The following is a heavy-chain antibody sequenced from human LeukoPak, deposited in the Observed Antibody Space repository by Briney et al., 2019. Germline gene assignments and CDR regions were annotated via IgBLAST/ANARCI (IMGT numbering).Heavy chain of an antibody. CDR3: ARVDTAIQAFDI. CDR2: IYYSGST. CDR1: GGSISSSSYY. Sequence: SETLSLTCTVSGGSISSSSYYWGWIRQPPGKGLEWIGNIYYSGSTYYNPSLKSRVTISVDTSKNQFSLKLSSVTAADTAVYYCARVDTAIQAFDIWGQGLWSPSLQ. J-gene: IGHJ3*02. D-gene: IGHD5-18*01. V-gene: IGHV4-39*07.